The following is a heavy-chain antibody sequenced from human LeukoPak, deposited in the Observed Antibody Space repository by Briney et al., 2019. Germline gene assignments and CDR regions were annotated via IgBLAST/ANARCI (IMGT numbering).Heavy chain of an antibody. Sequence: NPSETLSLTCAVYGGSFSGYYWSWIRQPPGKGLEWIGEINHSGSTNYNPSLKSRVTISVDTSKNQFSLKLSSVTAADTAVYYCARHLGGSGSHDAFDIWGQGTMVTVSS. CDR1: GGSFSGYY. J-gene: IGHJ3*02. D-gene: IGHD3-10*01. CDR3: ARHLGGSGSHDAFDI. CDR2: INHSGST. V-gene: IGHV4-34*01.